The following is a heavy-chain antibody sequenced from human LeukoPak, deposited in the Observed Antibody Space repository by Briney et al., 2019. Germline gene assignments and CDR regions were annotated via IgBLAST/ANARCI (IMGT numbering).Heavy chain of an antibody. V-gene: IGHV4-39*07. CDR3: ARGYYSMADAFDI. CDR2: IYYSGST. J-gene: IGHJ3*02. CDR1: GGSMTNSTYY. Sequence: NTSETLSLTCTVSGGSMTNSTYYWGWIRQPPGKGLEWIGSIYYSGSTYYNPSFKSRITISVDTSKNQFSLKLSSVTAADTAVYYCARGYYSMADAFDIWGQGTMVTVSS. D-gene: IGHD3-10*01.